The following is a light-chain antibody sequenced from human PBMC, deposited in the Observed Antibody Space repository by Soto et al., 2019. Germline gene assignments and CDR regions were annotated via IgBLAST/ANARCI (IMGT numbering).Light chain of an antibody. V-gene: IGLV1-44*01. Sequence: QSVLTQPPSASGTPGQRVTISCSGSSSNIGSNTVSWYQQLPGTAPKLLICGNNQRPSGVPDRFSGSKSGTSASLAISGLQSEDEADYYCAAWDDSLNGYVFGAGTKVTVL. CDR3: AAWDDSLNGYV. CDR2: GNN. CDR1: SSNIGSNT. J-gene: IGLJ1*01.